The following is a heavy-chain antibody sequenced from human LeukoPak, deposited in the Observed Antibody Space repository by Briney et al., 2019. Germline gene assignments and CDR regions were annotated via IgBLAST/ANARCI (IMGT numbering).Heavy chain of an antibody. D-gene: IGHD4-17*01. CDR2: INPNSGAT. CDR1: GYTFTDYY. CDR3: ARGPVTPIQNWFDP. V-gene: IGHV1-2*06. Sequence: GASVKVSFTASGYTFTDYYLHWVRQAPGQGLEWMGRINPNSGATNYAQQFQGTVTMTRDTSISTAYMELSRLRSDDTAVYYCARGPVTPIQNWFDPWGQGTLVTVSS. J-gene: IGHJ5*02.